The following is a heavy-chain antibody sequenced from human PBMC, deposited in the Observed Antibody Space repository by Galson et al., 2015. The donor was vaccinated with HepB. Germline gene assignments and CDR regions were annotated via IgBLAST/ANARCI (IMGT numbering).Heavy chain of an antibody. V-gene: IGHV4-34*01. CDR3: ARGKRFLDWLSPGGNWFDP. CDR1: GGSSSGYY. D-gene: IGHD3-3*01. Sequence: ETLSLTCTVYGGSSSGYYWSWIRQPPGKGLEWIGEINHSGSTNYNPSLKSRVTISVDTSKNQFSLKLSSVTAADTAVYYCARGKRFLDWLSPGGNWFDPWGQGTLSPSPQ. CDR2: INHSGST. J-gene: IGHJ5*02.